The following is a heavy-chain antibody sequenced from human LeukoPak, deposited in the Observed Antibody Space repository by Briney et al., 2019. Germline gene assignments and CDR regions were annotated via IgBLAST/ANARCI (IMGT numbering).Heavy chain of an antibody. Sequence: GASVKVSCKASGYTFTSHDVSWVRQAPGQGLEWMGWINVYNGNTDYAQRLQGRVTMTTDTSTNTAYMELRSLRSDDTAVYYCAREPSSGYRHFDYWGQGTLVT. J-gene: IGHJ4*02. CDR1: GYTFTSHD. CDR2: INVYNGNT. CDR3: AREPSSGYRHFDY. D-gene: IGHD3-22*01. V-gene: IGHV1-18*01.